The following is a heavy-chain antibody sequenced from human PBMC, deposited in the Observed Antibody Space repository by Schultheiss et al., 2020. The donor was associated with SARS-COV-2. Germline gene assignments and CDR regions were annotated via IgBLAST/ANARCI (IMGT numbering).Heavy chain of an antibody. D-gene: IGHD5-24*01. CDR3: ARVGGDGYNSYYYYMDV. CDR2: IYYSGST. J-gene: IGHJ6*03. Sequence: SQTLSLTCTVSGGSISSYYWSWIRQPPGKGLEWIGYIYYSGSTNYNPSLKSRVTISVDTSKNQFSLKLSSVTAADTAVYYCARVGGDGYNSYYYYMDVWGKGTTVTVSS. V-gene: IGHV4-59*12. CDR1: GGSISSYY.